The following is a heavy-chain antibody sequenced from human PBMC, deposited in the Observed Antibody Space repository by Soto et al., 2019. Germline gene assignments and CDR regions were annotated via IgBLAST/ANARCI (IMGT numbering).Heavy chain of an antibody. Sequence: GGSLRLSCAASGFTVSSNYMSWVRQAPGKGLEWVSVIYSGGCTYYADSVKGRFTISRDNSKNTLYLQMNSLRAEDTAVYYCARATIYYYDSSGAPPPPAFDIWGQGTMVTVSS. V-gene: IGHV3-53*01. CDR3: ARATIYYYDSSGAPPPPAFDI. D-gene: IGHD3-22*01. CDR2: IYSGGCT. CDR1: GFTVSSNY. J-gene: IGHJ3*02.